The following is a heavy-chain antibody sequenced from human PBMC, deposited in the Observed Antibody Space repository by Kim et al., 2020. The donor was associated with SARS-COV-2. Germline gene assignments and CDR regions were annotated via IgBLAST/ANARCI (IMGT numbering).Heavy chain of an antibody. D-gene: IGHD2-8*02. CDR3: ARGAVLVSPTGAAYR. Sequence: ASVKVSCKASGYTFTSFAMHWVRQAPGQRLEWMGWINAGNGNTKYSQKFQGRLTITTDTSATTVYMELGSLTSEDTAVYYCARGAVLVSPTGAAYRWGQGTLVTVSS. V-gene: IGHV1-3*01. J-gene: IGHJ5*02. CDR1: GYTFTSFA. CDR2: INAGNGNT.